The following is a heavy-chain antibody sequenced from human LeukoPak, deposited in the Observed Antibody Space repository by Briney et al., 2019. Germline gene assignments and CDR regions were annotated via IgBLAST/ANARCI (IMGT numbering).Heavy chain of an antibody. J-gene: IGHJ5*02. V-gene: IGHV3-21*06. Sequence: GGSLRLSCAAPGFTFKDYTMNWVRQSPGKGLQWVSYVSFGSSYISYADSLKGRFTISRDDAKSSVYLEMTSLRTDDTAGYYCARASTEYAVTDGFDTWGPGTLVTVSS. D-gene: IGHD4-17*01. CDR3: ARASTEYAVTDGFDT. CDR2: VSFGSSYI. CDR1: GFTFKDYT.